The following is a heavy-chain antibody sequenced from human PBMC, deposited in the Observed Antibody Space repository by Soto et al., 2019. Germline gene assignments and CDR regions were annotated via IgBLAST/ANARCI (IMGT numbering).Heavy chain of an antibody. Sequence: EVQLLESGGGLVQPGGSLRLSCAASQFTFSYYAMGWVRQAPGKGLEWVSLISGAGGSTNYADSVKGRFVISRDNSENTLYLQINSLSAEDTAVYYCAKGRPPFDLWGRGTLVIVSS. D-gene: IGHD6-6*01. CDR3: AKGRPPFDL. J-gene: IGHJ2*01. V-gene: IGHV3-23*01. CDR2: ISGAGGST. CDR1: QFTFSYYA.